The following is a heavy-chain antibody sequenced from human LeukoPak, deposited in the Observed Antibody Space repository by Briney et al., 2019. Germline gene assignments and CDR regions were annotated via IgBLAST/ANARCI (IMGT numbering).Heavy chain of an antibody. Sequence: GGSLRSPCEAFESTFAGIAMTWVPQAPGRGLEWSSAISGSGGSTYYADSVKGRFTISRDNSKNTLYLQMNSLRAEDTAVYYCARDYYGSGSYYRGGSWGQGTLVTVSS. D-gene: IGHD3-10*01. CDR2: ISGSGGST. J-gene: IGHJ4*02. V-gene: IGHV3-23*01. CDR3: ARDYYGSGSYYRGGS. CDR1: ESTFAGIA.